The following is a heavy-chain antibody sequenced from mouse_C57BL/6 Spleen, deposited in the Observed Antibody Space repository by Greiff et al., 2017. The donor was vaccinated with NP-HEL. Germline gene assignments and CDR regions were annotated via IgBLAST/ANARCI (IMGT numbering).Heavy chain of an antibody. D-gene: IGHD2-3*01. J-gene: IGHJ1*03. Sequence: QVQLQQSGAELARPGASVKLSCKASGYTFTSYGISWVKQRTGQGLEWIGEIYPRSGNTYYNEKFKGKATLTADKSSSTAYMGLRSLTSEDSAVYFCARDPDGYYEYFDVWGTGTTVTVSS. CDR1: GYTFTSYG. CDR3: ARDPDGYYEYFDV. V-gene: IGHV1-81*01. CDR2: IYPRSGNT.